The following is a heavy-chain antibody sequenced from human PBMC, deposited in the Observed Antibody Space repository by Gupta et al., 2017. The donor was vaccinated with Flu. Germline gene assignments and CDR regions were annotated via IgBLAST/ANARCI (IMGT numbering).Heavy chain of an antibody. CDR1: GFTFSRYW. D-gene: IGHD5-24*01. CDR2: VNGDGSTT. Sequence: EVQLVESGGGLVQPGESLRISCVTSGFTFSRYWIHCVRDFPGKGLVWVSRVNGDGSTTTYADSVEGRFTISRDNAKNTLYLQMNSLSVEDTALYYCARGGRDGYSNFDQWGQGTLVTVSS. J-gene: IGHJ4*02. V-gene: IGHV3-74*03. CDR3: ARGGRDGYSNFDQ.